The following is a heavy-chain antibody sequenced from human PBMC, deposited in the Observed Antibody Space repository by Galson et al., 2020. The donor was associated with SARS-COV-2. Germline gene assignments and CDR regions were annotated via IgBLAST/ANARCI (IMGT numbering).Heavy chain of an antibody. CDR1: GGSISSSNYY. Sequence: SETLSLTCTVSGGSISSSNYYWAWIRQPPGTGLEWIGSMYYSGRAYFNPSLESRVTTSVDTSKNQFSLKLYSVTAADTAVYYCARQLEYFDILTGSDGLDIWGQGTMVTVSS. CDR3: ARQLEYFDILTGSDGLDI. V-gene: IGHV4-39*01. CDR2: MYYSGRA. J-gene: IGHJ3*02. D-gene: IGHD3-9*01.